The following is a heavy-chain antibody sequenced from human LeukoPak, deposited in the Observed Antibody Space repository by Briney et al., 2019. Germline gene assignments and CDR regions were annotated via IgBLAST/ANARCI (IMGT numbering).Heavy chain of an antibody. CDR3: AKDPSGPLSGAYNY. V-gene: IGHV3-7*03. CDR2: IKQDGSEK. CDR1: GFTFSSYW. J-gene: IGHJ4*02. Sequence: GGSLRLSCAASGFTFSSYWMSWVRQAPGKGLEWVANIKQDGSEKYYVDSVKGRFTISRDNAKNSLYLQMNSLRAEDTAVYYCAKDPSGPLSGAYNYWGQGTLVTVSS. D-gene: IGHD1-26*01.